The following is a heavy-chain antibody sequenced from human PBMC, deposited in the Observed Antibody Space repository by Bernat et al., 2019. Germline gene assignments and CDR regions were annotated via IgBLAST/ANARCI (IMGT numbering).Heavy chain of an antibody. V-gene: IGHV1-69*01. CDR1: GGTFSSYA. D-gene: IGHD3-9*01. CDR3: AGDAPRLNCAWLSRREYNWFDP. Sequence: QVQLVQSGAEVKKPGSSVKVSCKASGGTFSSYAISWVRQAPGQGLEWIGGIIPIFGTANYAQKFQGRVTITADESTSTAYMELSSLRSEDTAVYYCAGDAPRLNCAWLSRREYNWFDPWGQGTLVTVSS. J-gene: IGHJ5*02. CDR2: IIPIFGTA.